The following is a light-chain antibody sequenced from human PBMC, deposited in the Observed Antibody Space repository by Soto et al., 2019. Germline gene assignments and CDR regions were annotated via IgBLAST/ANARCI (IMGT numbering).Light chain of an antibody. CDR1: SSNIGAGYD. Sequence: QPVLTQPPSVSGAPGQRVTISCTGSSSNIGAGYDVHWYQQLPGTAPKLLIYGNSNRPSGVPDRFSGSKSGTSASLAITGLQAADEPHYYCQSYASSLSAWVFGGGTKLTLL. CDR2: GNS. V-gene: IGLV1-40*01. CDR3: QSYASSLSAWV. J-gene: IGLJ3*02.